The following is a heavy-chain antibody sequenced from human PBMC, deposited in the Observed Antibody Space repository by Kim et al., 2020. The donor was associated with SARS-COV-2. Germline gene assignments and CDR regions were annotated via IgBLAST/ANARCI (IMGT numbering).Heavy chain of an antibody. J-gene: IGHJ4*02. D-gene: IGHD3-22*01. CDR2: YI. Sequence: YIFYADSVEGRLTISKDHAKNSLYLQMNSLSAEDTAVYYCAGPSSGFPFDYWGQGTLVTVSS. V-gene: IGHV3-21*01. CDR3: AGPSSGFPFDY.